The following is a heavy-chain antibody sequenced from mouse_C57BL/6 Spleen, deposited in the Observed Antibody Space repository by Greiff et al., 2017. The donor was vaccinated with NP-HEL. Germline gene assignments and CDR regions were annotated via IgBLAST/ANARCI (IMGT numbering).Heavy chain of an antibody. CDR3: AREKVIYYDYDASYAMDY. D-gene: IGHD2-4*01. CDR1: GYTFTDYY. V-gene: IGHV1-84*01. J-gene: IGHJ4*01. CDR2: IYPGSGNT. Sequence: QVQLQQSGPELVKPGASVKISCKASGYTFTDYYINWVKQRPGQGLEWIGWIYPGSGNTKYNEKFKGKATLTVDTSSSTAYMQLSSLTSEDSAVYFCAREKVIYYDYDASYAMDYWGQGTSVTVSS.